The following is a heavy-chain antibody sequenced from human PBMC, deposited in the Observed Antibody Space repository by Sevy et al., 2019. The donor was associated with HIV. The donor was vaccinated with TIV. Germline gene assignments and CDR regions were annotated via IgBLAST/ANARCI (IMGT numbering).Heavy chain of an antibody. CDR3: AGVGSDWELDY. J-gene: IGHJ4*02. V-gene: IGHV4-59*01. CDR1: GGSISSYY. D-gene: IGHD1-26*01. Sequence: SETLSLTCTVSGGSISSYYWSWIRQPPGKGLEWIGYSYYSGSTNYNPSLKSRVTISVDTSENQFSLMLSSVTAADTAVYYCAGVGSDWELDYWGQGTLVTVSS. CDR2: SYYSGST.